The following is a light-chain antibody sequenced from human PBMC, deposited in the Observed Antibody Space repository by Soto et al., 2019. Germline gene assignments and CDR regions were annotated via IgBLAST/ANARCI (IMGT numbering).Light chain of an antibody. CDR2: GAS. V-gene: IGKV3-20*01. CDR3: QQYDSSPVT. CDR1: QSVSSSY. J-gene: IGKJ1*01. Sequence: EIVLTQSPGTLSLSPGERATLSCRASQSVSSSYLAWYQQKPVQAPRRLIYGASSRATGIPDRFSGSGSGTDFTLTISRLEPEDFAVYYCQQYDSSPVTFGQGTKVEIK.